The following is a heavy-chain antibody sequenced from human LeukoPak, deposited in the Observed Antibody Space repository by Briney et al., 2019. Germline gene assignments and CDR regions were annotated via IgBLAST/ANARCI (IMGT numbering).Heavy chain of an antibody. CDR2: ISGSGGST. Sequence: GGSLRLSCAASGFTFSSYAMSWVRQAPGKGLEWVSAISGSGGSTYYADSVKGRLTISRDNSKNPMYLQMNSLRAEDTAVYYCAKYGYCSSTSCYVTPGFAFDIWGQGTMVTVSS. J-gene: IGHJ3*02. V-gene: IGHV3-23*01. CDR3: AKYGYCSSTSCYVTPGFAFDI. D-gene: IGHD2-2*01. CDR1: GFTFSSYA.